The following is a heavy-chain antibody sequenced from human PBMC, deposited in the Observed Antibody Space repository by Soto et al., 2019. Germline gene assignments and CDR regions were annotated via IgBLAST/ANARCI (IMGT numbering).Heavy chain of an antibody. V-gene: IGHV3-23*01. J-gene: IGHJ4*02. CDR1: GFNFTNYA. Sequence: EVQLLESGGGLVQPGGSLRLSCAASGFNFTNYAMSWVRQAPGKGLEWVSTISGSGISTYYSNSVKGRCSISRDNSKNTLYLRVSSLRAGDTAVFYCARHRAYGEYYFDYWGQGILVTVSS. D-gene: IGHD4-17*01. CDR3: ARHRAYGEYYFDY. CDR2: ISGSGIST.